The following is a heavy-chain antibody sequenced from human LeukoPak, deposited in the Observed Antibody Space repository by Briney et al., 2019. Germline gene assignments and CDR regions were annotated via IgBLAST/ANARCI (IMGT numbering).Heavy chain of an antibody. Sequence: SETLSLTCIVSGGSISSYYWSWIRQPPGKGLEWIGYIYYSGTTNYNPSLKSRVTLSVDTSKNQFSLKLTSVTAADTAVYYCARDSSGYYHWFDPWGQRTLVTVSS. J-gene: IGHJ5*02. CDR2: IYYSGTT. D-gene: IGHD3-22*01. CDR1: GGSISSYY. V-gene: IGHV4-59*01. CDR3: ARDSSGYYHWFDP.